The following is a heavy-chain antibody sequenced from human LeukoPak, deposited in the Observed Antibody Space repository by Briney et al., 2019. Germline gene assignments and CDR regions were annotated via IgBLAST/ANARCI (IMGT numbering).Heavy chain of an antibody. CDR2: MYYSGST. J-gene: IGHJ4*02. Sequence: SETLSLTCTVSGGSMSSSYWSWIRQSPGRGLEWIGSMYYSGSTNYNPSLRSRVTISIDRSKNQFSLKLRSVTAADTAVYYCAKSGSSFYDNLPGYDYWGQGTLVTVSS. D-gene: IGHD3-9*01. CDR3: AKSGSSFYDNLPGYDY. V-gene: IGHV4-59*08. CDR1: GGSMSSSY.